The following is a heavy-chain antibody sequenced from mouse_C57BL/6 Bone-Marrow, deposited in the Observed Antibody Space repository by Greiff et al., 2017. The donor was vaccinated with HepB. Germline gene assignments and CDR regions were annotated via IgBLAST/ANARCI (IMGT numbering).Heavy chain of an antibody. V-gene: IGHV14-4*01. D-gene: IGHD2-13*01. CDR2: IDPENGDT. CDR3: TTYGDVWYFDV. Sequence: VQLQQSGAELVRPGASVKLSCTASGFNIKDDYMHWVKQRPEQGLEWIGWIDPENGDTEYASKFQGKATITADTSSNTAYLQLSSLTSEDTAVYYCTTYGDVWYFDVWGTGTTVTVSS. J-gene: IGHJ1*03. CDR1: GFNIKDDY.